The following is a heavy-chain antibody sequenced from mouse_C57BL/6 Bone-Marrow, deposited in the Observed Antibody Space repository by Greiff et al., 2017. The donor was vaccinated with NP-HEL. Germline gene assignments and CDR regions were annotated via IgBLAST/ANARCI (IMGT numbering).Heavy chain of an antibody. CDR2: IDPSDSYT. CDR3: ARDGYGNYGFAY. Sequence: QVQLQQPGAELVMPGASVKLSCKASGYTFTSYWMHWVKQRPGQGLEWIGEIDPSDSYTNYNQKFKGKSTLTVDKSSSTAYMQHSSLTSEDSAVYYCARDGYGNYGFAYRGQGTLVTVSA. V-gene: IGHV1-69*01. J-gene: IGHJ3*01. CDR1: GYTFTSYW. D-gene: IGHD2-1*01.